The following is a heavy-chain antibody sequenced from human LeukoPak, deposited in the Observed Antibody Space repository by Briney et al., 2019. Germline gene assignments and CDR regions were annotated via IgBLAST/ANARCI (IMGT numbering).Heavy chain of an antibody. CDR1: GFTFSSSA. CDR2: ISGSGDRT. V-gene: IGHV3-23*01. Sequence: GGSLRLSCAASGFTFSSSAMNWVRQAPGKGLEWVSTISGSGDRTYYADSVKGRFTISRDNSKNTLFLQMNSLRAEDTAVYYCAKGYYGSGSYGWFDYWGQGTLVTVYS. D-gene: IGHD3-10*01. CDR3: AKGYYGSGSYGWFDY. J-gene: IGHJ4*02.